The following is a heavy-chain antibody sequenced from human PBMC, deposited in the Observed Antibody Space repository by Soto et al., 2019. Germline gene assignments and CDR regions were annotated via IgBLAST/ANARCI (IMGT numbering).Heavy chain of an antibody. J-gene: IGHJ5*02. CDR2: IIPILGRA. Sequence: QVQLVQSGAEVKKPGSSVKLSCKASGGPFSSYHISWVRQAPGQGLEWVGRIIPILGRANNAQHFQGRVTITADTSTNTAYLELSRLTSEDTAVFYCSKVDGTTCSNWFDPWGHGTLVTVSS. CDR1: GGPFSSYH. D-gene: IGHD1-26*01. CDR3: SKVDGTTCSNWFDP. V-gene: IGHV1-69*08.